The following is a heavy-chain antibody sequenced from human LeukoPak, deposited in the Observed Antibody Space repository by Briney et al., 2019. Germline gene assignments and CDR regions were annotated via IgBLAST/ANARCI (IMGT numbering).Heavy chain of an antibody. CDR3: ARGRDI. CDR2: ISWNSGSI. V-gene: IGHV3-9*01. J-gene: IGHJ3*02. CDR1: GFTFDDYA. Sequence: GGSLRLSCAASGFTFDDYAMHWVRQAPGKGLEWVSGISWNSGSIGYADSVKGRFTISRDNAKNSLYLQMNSLRAEDTALYYCARGRDIWGQGTMVTVSS.